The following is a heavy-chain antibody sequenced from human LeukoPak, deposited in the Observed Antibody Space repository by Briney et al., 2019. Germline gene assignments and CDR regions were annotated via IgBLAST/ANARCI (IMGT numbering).Heavy chain of an antibody. CDR2: ITSTGSTI. CDR1: GFTFSDYY. V-gene: IGHV3-11*04. J-gene: IGHJ4*02. Sequence: GGSLRLSCAASGFTFSDYYMSWIRQAPGKGLEWVSYITSTGSTIFYTDSVKGRFTVSRDNARNSLYLQMNSLRAEDTAVYYCARVYYYDSSGYFDYWGQGTLVTVSS. CDR3: ARVYYYDSSGYFDY. D-gene: IGHD3-22*01.